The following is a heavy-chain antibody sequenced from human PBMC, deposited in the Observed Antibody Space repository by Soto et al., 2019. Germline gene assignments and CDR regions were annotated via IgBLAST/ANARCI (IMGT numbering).Heavy chain of an antibody. D-gene: IGHD3-10*01. CDR1: GYTFTSYG. V-gene: IGHV1-18*01. J-gene: IGHJ6*03. CDR3: ARGGPFPGSPHHLWFGALSGDYYYYMDV. CDR2: ISAYNGNT. Sequence: ASVKVSCKASGYTFTSYGISWVRQAPGQGLEWMGWISAYNGNTNYAQKLQGRVTMTTDTSTSTAYMELRSLRSDDTAGYYCARGGPFPGSPHHLWFGALSGDYYYYMDVWGKGTTVTVSS.